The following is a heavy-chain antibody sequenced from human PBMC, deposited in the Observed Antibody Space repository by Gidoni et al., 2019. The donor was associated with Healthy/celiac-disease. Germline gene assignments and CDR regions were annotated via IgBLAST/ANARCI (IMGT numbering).Heavy chain of an antibody. CDR1: GFPFSRYW. Sequence: EVQLVESGGGLVQPGGSLSLSCAASGFPFSRYWMSWVRQAPGKGREWVDKIKQDGSEKYYVDAVKGRFTISRDNAKNSLYLQMNSLRAEDTAVYYCARDLYRIVATIWEVVTPGAFDYWGQGTLVTVSS. D-gene: IGHD5-12*01. V-gene: IGHV3-7*01. CDR3: ARDLYRIVATIWEVVTPGAFDY. CDR2: IKQDGSEK. J-gene: IGHJ4*02.